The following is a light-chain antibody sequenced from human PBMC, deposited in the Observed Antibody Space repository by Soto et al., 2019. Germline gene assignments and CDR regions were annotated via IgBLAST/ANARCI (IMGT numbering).Light chain of an antibody. V-gene: IGKV3-20*01. CDR1: QTVYINS. J-gene: IGKJ3*01. CDR3: QQYGDSPLT. CDR2: GAS. Sequence: EVVLTQSRGTLSLSPGERATLSCRASQTVYINSLAWYQQKPGQPPRLLIYGASTRAAAIPDRFSGSGSGADFALSIDGLEPEDFAIYYCQQYGDSPLTFGPGTRVD.